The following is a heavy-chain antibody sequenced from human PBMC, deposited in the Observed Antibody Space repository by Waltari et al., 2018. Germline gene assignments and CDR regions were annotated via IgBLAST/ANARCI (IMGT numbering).Heavy chain of an antibody. D-gene: IGHD5-12*01. CDR1: GFTFGDYA. V-gene: IGHV3-49*04. Sequence: EVQLVESGVGLVQPGRSLRLSCTASGFTFGDYAMSWVRQAPGKGLEWVGFIRSKAYGGTTEYAASVKGRFTISRDDSKSIAYLQMNSLKTEDTAVYYCTSQPRGYSGYGLFDYWGQGTLVTVSS. J-gene: IGHJ4*02. CDR3: TSQPRGYSGYGLFDY. CDR2: IRSKAYGGTT.